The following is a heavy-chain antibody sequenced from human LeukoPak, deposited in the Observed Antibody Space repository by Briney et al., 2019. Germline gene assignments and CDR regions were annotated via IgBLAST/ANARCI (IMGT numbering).Heavy chain of an antibody. V-gene: IGHV4-59*01. CDR2: IYGSGST. D-gene: IGHD1-1*01. J-gene: IGHJ5*02. Sequence: PSETLSLTCTVSGCSISSYYWSWIRQPPGKGLEWIGHIYGSGSTNYNPSLKSRVTLSVDTSKNQFSLKLSSVTAADTAVYYCAREGTSGTHVNWFDPWGEGTLVTVSS. CDR1: GCSISSYY. CDR3: AREGTSGTHVNWFDP.